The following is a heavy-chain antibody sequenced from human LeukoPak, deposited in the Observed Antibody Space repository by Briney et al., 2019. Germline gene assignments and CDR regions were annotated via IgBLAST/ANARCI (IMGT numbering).Heavy chain of an antibody. J-gene: IGHJ4*02. CDR2: ISESGGGT. D-gene: IGHD3-10*01. Sequence: GGSLRLSCVVSGFTVSNYDMTWVRQAPGKGLEWVSGISESGGGTNYADSVKGRFTISRDNSKNRVYLQMNSLRAEDTAVYFCAKRAIVIRGSLRMGVHKGADYFDSWGQGILVTVSS. CDR1: GFTVSNYD. CDR3: AKRAIVIRGSLRMGVHKGADYFDS. V-gene: IGHV3-23*01.